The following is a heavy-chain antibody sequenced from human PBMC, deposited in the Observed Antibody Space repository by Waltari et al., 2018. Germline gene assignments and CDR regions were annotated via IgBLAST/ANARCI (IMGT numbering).Heavy chain of an antibody. D-gene: IGHD3-16*01. V-gene: IGHV3-74*01. CDR2: SKTDGSSA. J-gene: IGHJ4*02. CDR3: ARDGGGNGYIHY. Sequence: EVQLVESGGGLVQPGGSLRLSCEASGFTLSSSYMHWVRQVPGKGLVWGSRSKTDGSSANYADSVKGRFTISRDNGKNTLYLQMNSLRAEDTAVYYCARDGGGNGYIHYWGQGTLVTVSS. CDR1: GFTLSSSY.